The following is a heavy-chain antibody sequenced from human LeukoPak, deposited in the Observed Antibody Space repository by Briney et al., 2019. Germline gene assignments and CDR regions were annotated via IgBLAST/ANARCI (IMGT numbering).Heavy chain of an antibody. V-gene: IGHV1-2*02. D-gene: IGHD5-18*01. J-gene: IGHJ5*02. CDR3: ARDIVMVTYWFDP. Sequence: ASVKVSFKASGYTFTGYYMHWVRQAPGQGLEWMGWINPNSGGTNYAQKFQGRVTMTRDTSISAAYMELSRLRSDDTAVYYCARDIVMVTYWFDPWGQGTLVTVSS. CDR2: INPNSGGT. CDR1: GYTFTGYY.